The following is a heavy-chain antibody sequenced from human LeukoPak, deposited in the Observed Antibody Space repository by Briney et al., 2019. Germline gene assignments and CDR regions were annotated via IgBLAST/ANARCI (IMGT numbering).Heavy chain of an antibody. CDR1: GYTFTGYY. CDR2: INPSSGGT. J-gene: IGHJ3*02. Sequence: ASVKVSCKASGYTFTGYYMHWVRQAPGQGLEWMGWINPSSGGTNYAQKFQGRVTMTRDTSISTAYMELSRLRSDDMAVYYCARDLLLYSSPDHDAFDIWGQGTMVTVSS. D-gene: IGHD6-13*01. CDR3: ARDLLLYSSPDHDAFDI. V-gene: IGHV1-2*02.